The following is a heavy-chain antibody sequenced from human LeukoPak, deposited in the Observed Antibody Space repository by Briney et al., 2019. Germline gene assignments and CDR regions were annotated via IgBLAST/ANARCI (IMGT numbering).Heavy chain of an antibody. CDR1: GFTFSSYG. Sequence: PARSLTLSCAASGFTFSSYGMHWVRHAEGKGLEWVAVISSDGSNKYYADSVKGRFTISRDNSKNTLYLQMNSLRAEDTAVYYCAKGIVGATTWYADYWGQGTLVTVSS. J-gene: IGHJ4*02. CDR2: ISSDGSNK. CDR3: AKGIVGATTWYADY. V-gene: IGHV3-30*18. D-gene: IGHD1-26*01.